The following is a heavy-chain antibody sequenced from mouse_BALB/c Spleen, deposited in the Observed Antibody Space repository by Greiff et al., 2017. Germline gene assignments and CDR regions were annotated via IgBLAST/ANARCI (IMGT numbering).Heavy chain of an antibody. Sequence: VKLQESGPGLVQPSQSLSITCTVSGFSLTSYGVHWVRQSPGKGLEWLGVIWSGGSTDYNAAFISRLSISKDNSKSQVFFKMNSLQANDTAIYYCARRGPLPTGYAMDYWGQGTSVTVSS. J-gene: IGHJ4*01. CDR3: ARRGPLPTGYAMDY. CDR1: GFSLTSYG. CDR2: IWSGGST. D-gene: IGHD2-10*01. V-gene: IGHV2-2*02.